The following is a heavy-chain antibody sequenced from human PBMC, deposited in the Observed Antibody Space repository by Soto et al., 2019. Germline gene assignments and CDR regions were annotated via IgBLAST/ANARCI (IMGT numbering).Heavy chain of an antibody. D-gene: IGHD6-19*01. CDR2: FNPSGGGT. CDR1: GDTYTSYY. CDR3: ARGEKIAVAGKISVFDI. V-gene: IGHV1-46*01. Sequence: GSVKVYCKASGDTYTSYYIHLVRQAPGQGLGWMGTFNPSGGGTFYSQKFQGGVTMTGDTSTSTVYMELSSLRSEDTAVYYCARGEKIAVAGKISVFDIWGQGTLVTVSS. J-gene: IGHJ3*02.